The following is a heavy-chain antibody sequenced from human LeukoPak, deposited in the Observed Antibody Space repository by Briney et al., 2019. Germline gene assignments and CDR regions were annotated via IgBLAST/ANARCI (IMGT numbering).Heavy chain of an antibody. CDR3: ARTQSQSGSYRYYFGY. CDR2: IYDIVNT. Sequence: PADTQSLTCTLSGRFVGSAGYYWSWIRQPPGGGLEWIGCIYDIVNTNYTPSPKSRVTMSLDQSKNQFSLKLNSVTAADTAVYYCARTQSQSGSYRYYFGYWGQGTLVTVSS. J-gene: IGHJ4*02. D-gene: IGHD6-13*01. V-gene: IGHV4-61*08. CDR1: GRFVGSAGYY.